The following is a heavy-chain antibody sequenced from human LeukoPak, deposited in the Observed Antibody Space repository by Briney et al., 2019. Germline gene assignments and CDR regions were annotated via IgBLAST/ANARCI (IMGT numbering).Heavy chain of an antibody. Sequence: SETLSLTCAVYGVSFSGYYWSWIRQPPGKGLEWIGEINHSGSTNYNPSLKSRVTISVDTSKNQFSLKLSSVTAADTAVYYCARGYFRRGSLGYWGQGTLVTVSS. CDR1: GVSFSGYY. V-gene: IGHV4-34*01. J-gene: IGHJ4*02. CDR3: ARGYFRRGSLGY. CDR2: INHSGST. D-gene: IGHD2-21*01.